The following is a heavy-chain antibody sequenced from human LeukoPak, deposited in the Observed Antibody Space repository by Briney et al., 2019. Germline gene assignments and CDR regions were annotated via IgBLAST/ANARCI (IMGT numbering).Heavy chain of an antibody. CDR1: GGSFSRGGYY. J-gene: IGHJ4*02. CDR2: IHSTGGT. Sequence: SETLSLTCTISGGSFSRGGYYWSWIRQHPGKGLEWIGYIHSTGGTYYSPSLKSRVSISVDTSKNQFSLKLISVTAADTAVYYCARGHDSDGYYYFDYWGQGTLVTVSS. D-gene: IGHD3-22*01. CDR3: ARGHDSDGYYYFDY. V-gene: IGHV4-31*03.